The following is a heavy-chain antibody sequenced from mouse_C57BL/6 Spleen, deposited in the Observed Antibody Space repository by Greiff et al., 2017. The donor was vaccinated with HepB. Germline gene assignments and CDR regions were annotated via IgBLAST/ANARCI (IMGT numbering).Heavy chain of an antibody. Sequence: VQGVESGAELARPGASVKLSCKASGYTFTSYGISWVKQRTGQGLEWIGEIYPRSGNTYYNEKFKGKATLTADKSSSTAYMELRSLTSEDSAVYFCARCKSGYFVYWGQGTTLTVSS. D-gene: IGHD1-3*01. CDR3: ARCKSGYFVY. CDR1: GYTFTSYG. J-gene: IGHJ2*01. V-gene: IGHV1-81*01. CDR2: IYPRSGNT.